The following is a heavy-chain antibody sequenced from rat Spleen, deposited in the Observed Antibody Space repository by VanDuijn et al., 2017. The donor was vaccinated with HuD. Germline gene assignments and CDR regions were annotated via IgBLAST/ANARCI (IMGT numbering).Heavy chain of an antibody. CDR2: MWSGGST. J-gene: IGHJ2*01. CDR1: GFSLTDYS. V-gene: IGHV2S63*01. D-gene: IGHD1-1*01. Sequence: VQLKESGPGQVQPSQTLSLTCTASGFSLTDYSVHWVRQPPGKGLEWMGVMWSGGSTTYNSALKSRLSISRDTSKSQVFLKMNSLQTEDTAIYYCTRDRLKWFDYWGQGVMVTVSS. CDR3: TRDRLKWFDY.